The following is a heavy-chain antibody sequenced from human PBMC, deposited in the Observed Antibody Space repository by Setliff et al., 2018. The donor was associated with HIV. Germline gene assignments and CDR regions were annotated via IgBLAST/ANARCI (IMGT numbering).Heavy chain of an antibody. CDR1: GFTFSNYW. V-gene: IGHV4-59*01. CDR2: IYYTGNT. Sequence: LRLSCAASGFTFSNYWMRWVRQAPGKGLEWIGSIYYTGNTYSNYNPSLESRVTMSVDTSKNQFSLRLMSLTAADTAIYYCARGRVTLNGVAAGHHYMDVWGKGNTVTVSS. J-gene: IGHJ6*03. D-gene: IGHD3-3*01. CDR3: ARGRVTLNGVAAGHHYMDV.